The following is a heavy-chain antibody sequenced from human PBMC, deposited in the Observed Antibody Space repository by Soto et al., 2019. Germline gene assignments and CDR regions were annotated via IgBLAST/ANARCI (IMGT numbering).Heavy chain of an antibody. D-gene: IGHD2-8*02. J-gene: IGHJ4*02. CDR1: GGSISRYY. CDR3: TRTFTILGSDRSYNDY. CDR2: IYYSGTT. V-gene: IGHV4-59*01. Sequence: QVQLQESGPGLVRPSETLSLTCTVSGGSISRYYWSWIRQPPGKGLEWIGYIYYSGTTNYNPSLKSRVTISVDTSKNQFSLKLRSVTAADTAVYYCTRTFTILGSDRSYNDYWGQGTLVTVSS.